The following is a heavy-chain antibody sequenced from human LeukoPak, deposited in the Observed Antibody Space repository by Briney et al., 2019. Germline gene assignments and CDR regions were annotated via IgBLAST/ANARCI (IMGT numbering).Heavy chain of an antibody. CDR3: ARNQLLDPWFDP. CDR1: GGSISSSSYY. Sequence: SETLSLTCTVSGGSISSSSYYWGWIRQPPGKGLEWIGSIYYSGSTYYNPSLKSRVTISVDTSKNQFSLKLSSVTAADTAVYYCARNQLLDPWFDPWGQETLVTVSS. V-gene: IGHV4-39*01. D-gene: IGHD2-2*01. CDR2: IYYSGST. J-gene: IGHJ5*02.